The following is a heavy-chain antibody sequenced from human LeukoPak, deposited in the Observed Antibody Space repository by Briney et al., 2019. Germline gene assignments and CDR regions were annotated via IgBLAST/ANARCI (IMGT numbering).Heavy chain of an antibody. CDR3: AKTGGGDSNGDYYRWLDP. CDR1: GGSISSDS. D-gene: IGHD3-22*01. Sequence: SETLSLTCTVSGGSISSDSWSWIRQPPGRGLEWIAYIHHSGSTNYNPSLKSHVTISVDTSKNQFSLKMSFVTAADTAVYYCAKTGGGDSNGDYYRWLDPWGQGTLVTVSS. J-gene: IGHJ5*02. CDR2: IHHSGST. V-gene: IGHV4-59*12.